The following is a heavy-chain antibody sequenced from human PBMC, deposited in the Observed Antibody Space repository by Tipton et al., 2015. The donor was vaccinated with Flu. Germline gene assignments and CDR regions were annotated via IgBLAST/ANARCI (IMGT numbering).Heavy chain of an antibody. V-gene: IGHV4-59*01. CDR1: GGSISNYY. Sequence: TLSLTCTVSGGSISNYYWSWIRQPPGKGLEWIGYIYYSGSTKYNPSLKSRVTMSVDTSKNQFSLKLSSVTAADTAVYYCARGRQEGEANRYFDYWGQGTLVTVSS. D-gene: IGHD3-16*01. CDR2: IYYSGST. CDR3: ARGRQEGEANRYFDY. J-gene: IGHJ4*02.